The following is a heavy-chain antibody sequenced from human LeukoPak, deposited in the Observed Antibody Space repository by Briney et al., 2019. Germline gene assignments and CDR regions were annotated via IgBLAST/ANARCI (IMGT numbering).Heavy chain of an antibody. J-gene: IGHJ4*02. D-gene: IGHD5-12*01. CDR3: ARDGRRYSGYDSLFDY. V-gene: IGHV4-4*02. Sequence: SETLSLTCTVSGGSISSSNWWSWVRQPPGKGLEWIGEIYHSGSTNYNPPLKSRVTISVDKSKNQFSLKLSSVTAADTAVYYCARDGRRYSGYDSLFDYWGQGTLVTVSS. CDR2: IYHSGST. CDR1: GGSISSSNW.